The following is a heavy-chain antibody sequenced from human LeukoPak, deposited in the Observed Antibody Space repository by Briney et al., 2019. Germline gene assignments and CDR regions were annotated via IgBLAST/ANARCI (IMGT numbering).Heavy chain of an antibody. CDR2: IYYSGDT. CDR1: GGSISTTTYY. V-gene: IGHV4-39*01. Sequence: SKTLSLTCTVSGGSISTTTYYWAWICQPPGKGLEWIGNIYYSGDTYYNPSLKSRVAISVDPSKNQFSLKMSSVTAADTAVYYCASVGPTGDWFDPWGQGTLVSVSS. CDR3: ASVGPTGDWFDP. D-gene: IGHD1-26*01. J-gene: IGHJ5*02.